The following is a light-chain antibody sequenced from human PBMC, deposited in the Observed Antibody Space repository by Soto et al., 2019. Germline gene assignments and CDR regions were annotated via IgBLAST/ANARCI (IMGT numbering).Light chain of an antibody. CDR1: ESVTNY. CDR3: QQYGSSSIT. J-gene: IGKJ5*01. V-gene: IGKV3-20*01. Sequence: EIVLTQSPPTLSLSPGERGTLSCRASESVTNYLAWYQQKPGQAPRLLVYDASSRATGIPDRFSGSGSGTDFTLTISRLEPEDFAVYYCQQYGSSSITFGQGARLEIK. CDR2: DAS.